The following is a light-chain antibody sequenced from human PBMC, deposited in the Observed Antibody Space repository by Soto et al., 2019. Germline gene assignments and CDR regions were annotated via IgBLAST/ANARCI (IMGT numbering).Light chain of an antibody. CDR2: EVS. Sequence: QSALTQPPSASGSPGQSVTISCTGTRSDVGGHDYVSWYQQYPGKAPKLMIYEVSERPSGVPDRFSGSKSGNTASLTVSGLQAEDEADYHCSSYAGINNFVVFGGGTKLTVL. V-gene: IGLV2-8*01. CDR3: SSYAGINNFVV. J-gene: IGLJ2*01. CDR1: RSDVGGHDY.